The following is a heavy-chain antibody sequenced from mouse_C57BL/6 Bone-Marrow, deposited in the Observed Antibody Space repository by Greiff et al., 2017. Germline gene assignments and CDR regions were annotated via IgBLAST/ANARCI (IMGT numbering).Heavy chain of an antibody. J-gene: IGHJ3*01. CDR1: GFTFSSYG. CDR2: ISSGGSYT. CDR3: ARVFAY. Sequence: EVKLVESGGDLVKPGGSLKLSCAASGFTFSSYGMSWVRQTPDKRLEWVATISSGGSYTYYPDSVKGRFTISRDNAKNTLYLQMSSLESEDTAMYYCARVFAYWGRGTLVTVSA. V-gene: IGHV5-6*02.